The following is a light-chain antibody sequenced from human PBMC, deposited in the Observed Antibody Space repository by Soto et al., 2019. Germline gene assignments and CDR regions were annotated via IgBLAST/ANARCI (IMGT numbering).Light chain of an antibody. CDR2: DAS. V-gene: IGKV3-11*01. CDR1: QSVSSY. Sequence: EIVLTQSPATLSLSPGERATLSCRASQSVSSYLAWYQQKPGQAPRLLIYDASNRATGIPARFSGSGSGTDFTLTISSLEPEDFAVYYCQKRSNLITFGQGTKVDIK. CDR3: QKRSNLIT. J-gene: IGKJ1*01.